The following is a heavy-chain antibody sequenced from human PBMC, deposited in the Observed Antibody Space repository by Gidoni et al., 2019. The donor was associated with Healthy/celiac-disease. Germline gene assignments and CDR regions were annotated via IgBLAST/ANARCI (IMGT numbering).Heavy chain of an antibody. D-gene: IGHD3-10*01. CDR1: GGSFSGYY. V-gene: IGHV4-34*01. CDR2: INHSGST. CDR3: ARSQPHYYGSGSYSLDY. Sequence: QVQLQQWGAGLLKPSETLSLTCAVYGGSFSGYYWSWIRQPPGKGLEWIGEINHSGSTNYNPSLKSRVTISVDTSKNQFSLKLSSVTAADTAVYYCARSQPHYYGSGSYSLDYWGQGTLVTVSS. J-gene: IGHJ4*02.